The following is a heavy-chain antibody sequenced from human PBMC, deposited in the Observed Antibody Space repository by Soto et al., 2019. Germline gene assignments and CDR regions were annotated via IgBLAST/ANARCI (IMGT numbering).Heavy chain of an antibody. CDR2: LYYSGST. J-gene: IGHJ6*02. CDR3: ARGSIWGAPMVV. Sequence: QVQLQESGPGLVKPSQTLSLTCTVSGGSISSGGYYWSWIRQHPGKGLEWIGYLYYSGSTYYNPSLKSRVTISVATSKHQFSLKRSSVTAADTAVYYCARGSIWGAPMVVWGQGTTVTVSS. D-gene: IGHD3-16*01. V-gene: IGHV4-31*03. CDR1: GGSISSGGYY.